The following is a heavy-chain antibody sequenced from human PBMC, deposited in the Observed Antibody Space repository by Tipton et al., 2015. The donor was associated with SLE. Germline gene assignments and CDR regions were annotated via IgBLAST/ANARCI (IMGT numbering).Heavy chain of an antibody. D-gene: IGHD6-19*01. CDR3: ARWGRSSGWYGY. CDR2: INHSGST. CDR1: GFTFSSYA. V-gene: IGHV4-34*01. Sequence: LRLSCAASGFTFSSYAMSWVRQAPGKGLEWIGEINHSGSTNYNPSLKSRVTISVDTSKNQFSLKLSSVTAADTAVYYCARWGRSSGWYGYWGQGTLVTVSS. J-gene: IGHJ4*02.